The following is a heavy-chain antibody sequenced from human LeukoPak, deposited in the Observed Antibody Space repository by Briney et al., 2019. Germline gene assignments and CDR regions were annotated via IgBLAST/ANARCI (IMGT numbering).Heavy chain of an antibody. D-gene: IGHD2-2*01. CDR2: IYHSGST. V-gene: IGHV4-38-2*02. J-gene: IGHJ5*02. CDR1: GGSISSYY. Sequence: PSETLSLTCTVSGGSISSYYWSWIRQPPGKGLEWIGSIYHSGSTYYNPSLKSRVTISVDTSKNQFSLKLSSVTAADTAVYYCARGEWCSSTSCHIVNWFDPWGQGTLVTVSS. CDR3: ARGEWCSSTSCHIVNWFDP.